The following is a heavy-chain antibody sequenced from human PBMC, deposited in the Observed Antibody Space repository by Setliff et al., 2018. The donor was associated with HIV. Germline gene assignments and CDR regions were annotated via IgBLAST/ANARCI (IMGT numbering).Heavy chain of an antibody. CDR2: INTDGSNT. D-gene: IGHD3-10*01. CDR1: GFTFGNYW. Sequence: PGGSLRLSCAASGFTFGNYWMHWVRQAPGKGLVWVSCINTDGSNTSYADSVKGRFTISRDNSENTLYLEMNNLRAEDTAVYYCARDTWYYSAKHLDVWGKGTTVTVSS. J-gene: IGHJ6*04. V-gene: IGHV3-74*01. CDR3: ARDTWYYSAKHLDV.